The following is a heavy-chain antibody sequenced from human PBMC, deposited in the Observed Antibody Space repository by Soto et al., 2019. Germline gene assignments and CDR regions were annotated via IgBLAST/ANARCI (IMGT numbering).Heavy chain of an antibody. CDR2: INSDGSST. CDR3: ARRGAVAGRHY. CDR1: GFTFSSYW. J-gene: IGHJ4*02. Sequence: EVQLVESVGGLVQPVGSLRVSCAASGFTFSSYWMHWVRQAPGKGLVWVSRINSDGSSTSYADSVKGRFTISRDNAKNTLYLQMNSLRAEDTAIYYCARRGAVAGRHYCGQGTLVTVSS. V-gene: IGHV3-74*01. D-gene: IGHD6-19*01.